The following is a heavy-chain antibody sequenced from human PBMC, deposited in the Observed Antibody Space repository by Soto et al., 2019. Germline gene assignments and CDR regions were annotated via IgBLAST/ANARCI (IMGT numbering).Heavy chain of an antibody. CDR3: TQDGGSRDWLTVN. J-gene: IGHJ4*02. D-gene: IGHD3-9*01. Sequence: EVQLLESGGDLVQPGGSLRLSCAASGFTFTSYAMSWLRQAPGKGLEWVSAITGGGDNTYYGDSGKGRFTISRDNSKNTLYLQMNSPRAEDTAFYYCTQDGGSRDWLTVNWGQGTLVTVSS. CDR1: GFTFTSYA. V-gene: IGHV3-23*01. CDR2: ITGGGDNT.